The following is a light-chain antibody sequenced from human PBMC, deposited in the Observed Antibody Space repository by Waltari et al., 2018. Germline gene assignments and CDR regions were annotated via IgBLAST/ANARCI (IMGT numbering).Light chain of an antibody. CDR2: YDD. J-gene: IGLJ2*01. Sequence: QSVLTQPPSVSGVPRQRVTISCSGSHSNIGKNAVNWYQQFPGKAPKLLIYYDDMVTPGVPDRFSASKSGTSASLAISGLQSEDEADYFCAAWDGGLNGPIFGGGTKLTVL. V-gene: IGLV1-36*01. CDR1: HSNIGKNA. CDR3: AAWDGGLNGPI.